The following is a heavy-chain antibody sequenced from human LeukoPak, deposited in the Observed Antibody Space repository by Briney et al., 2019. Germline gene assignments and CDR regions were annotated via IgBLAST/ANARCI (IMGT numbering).Heavy chain of an antibody. J-gene: IGHJ2*01. D-gene: IGHD4-17*01. Sequence: SETLSLTCTVSGGSISSGSYYWSWIRQPAGRGLEWIGRIYTSGSTNYNPSLKSRVTISVNTSKNQFSLKLSSVTAADTAVYYGAIVQGLGDYSNWYVDLWGRGTLVTVSS. CDR1: GGSISSGSYY. V-gene: IGHV4-61*02. CDR3: AIVQGLGDYSNWYVDL. CDR2: IYTSGST.